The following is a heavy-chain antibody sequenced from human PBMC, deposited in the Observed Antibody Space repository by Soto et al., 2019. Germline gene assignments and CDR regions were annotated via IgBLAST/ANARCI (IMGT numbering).Heavy chain of an antibody. J-gene: IGHJ4*02. CDR3: ARMVPDDSSGSFDY. Sequence: PGGSLRLSCAASGFTFSSYAMHWVRQAPGKGLEWVAVISYDGGNKYYTDSVKGRFTISRDNSKNTLYLQMNSLRAEDTAVYYCARMVPDDSSGSFDYWGQGTLVTVSS. V-gene: IGHV3-30-3*01. D-gene: IGHD3-22*01. CDR1: GFTFSSYA. CDR2: ISYDGGNK.